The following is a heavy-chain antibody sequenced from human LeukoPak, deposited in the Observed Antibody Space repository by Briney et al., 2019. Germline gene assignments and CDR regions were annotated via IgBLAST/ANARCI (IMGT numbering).Heavy chain of an antibody. CDR1: GGSISSSSYF. J-gene: IGHJ4*02. CDR2: ISHSGST. Sequence: SETLSLTCTVSGGSISSSSYFWSWIRQPPGKGLEWIGEISHSGSTTYNPSLRSRVTISGDTSKKQFSLKLSSVTAADTAVYYCVTYYYGSSAPKRNYWGQGILVTVSS. V-gene: IGHV4-39*07. CDR3: VTYYYGSSAPKRNY. D-gene: IGHD3-22*01.